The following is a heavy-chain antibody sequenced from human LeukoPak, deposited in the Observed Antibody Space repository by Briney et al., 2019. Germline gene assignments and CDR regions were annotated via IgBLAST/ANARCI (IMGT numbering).Heavy chain of an antibody. CDR3: TTDPQRGYYFDY. V-gene: IGHV3-15*01. J-gene: IGHJ4*02. Sequence: GGSLRLSCAASGFTFSSYAMSWVRQAPGKGLEWVGRIKSKTDGGTTDDAAPVKDRFTISRDDSKTTLYLQMNSLKTEDTAVYYCTTDPQRGYYFDYWGQGTLVTVSS. CDR1: GFTFSSYA. D-gene: IGHD5-24*01. CDR2: IKSKTDGGTT.